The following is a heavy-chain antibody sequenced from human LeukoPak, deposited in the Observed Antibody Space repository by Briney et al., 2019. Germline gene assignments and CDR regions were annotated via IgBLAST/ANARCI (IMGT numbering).Heavy chain of an antibody. Sequence: LGGSLRLSCAASGFTFSSYSMNWVRQAPGQGLEWVASIISSSKYKYFVEPVKGRFTISRDNAKNSLYLQMNSLRAEDTAVYYCARTHCSSTSCYLPYDGMDVWGQGTTVTVSS. J-gene: IGHJ6*02. CDR1: GFTFSSYS. V-gene: IGHV3-21*01. CDR3: ARTHCSSTSCYLPYDGMDV. CDR2: IISSSKYK. D-gene: IGHD2-2*01.